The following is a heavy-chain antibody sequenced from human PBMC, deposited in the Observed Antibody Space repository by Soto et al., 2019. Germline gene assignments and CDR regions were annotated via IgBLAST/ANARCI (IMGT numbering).Heavy chain of an antibody. Sequence: PGGSLRRSCAASGCTFSIYSMHWVRQAPGKGLEWVAVISYDGSNKYYADSVKGRFTISRDNSKNTLYLQMNSLRAEDTAVYYCAKDAHYYDSSGYEDAFDIWGQGTMVTVSS. D-gene: IGHD3-22*01. CDR2: ISYDGSNK. J-gene: IGHJ3*02. CDR3: AKDAHYYDSSGYEDAFDI. V-gene: IGHV3-30*18. CDR1: GCTFSIYS.